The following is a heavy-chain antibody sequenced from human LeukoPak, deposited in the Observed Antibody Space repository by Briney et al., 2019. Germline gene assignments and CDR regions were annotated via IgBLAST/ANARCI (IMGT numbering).Heavy chain of an antibody. CDR2: IIPIFGTA. Sequence: SVKVSCKASGGTFSSYATSWVRQAPGQGLEWMGGIIPIFGTANYAQKFQGRVTITADESTSTAYMELSSLRSEDTAVYYCAKTASGSYYGYYFDYWGQGTLVTVSS. CDR1: GGTFSSYA. D-gene: IGHD1-26*01. V-gene: IGHV1-69*13. J-gene: IGHJ4*02. CDR3: AKTASGSYYGYYFDY.